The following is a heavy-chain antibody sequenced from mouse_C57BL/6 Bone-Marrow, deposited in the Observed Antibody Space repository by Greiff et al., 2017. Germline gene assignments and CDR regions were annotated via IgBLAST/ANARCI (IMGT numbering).Heavy chain of an antibody. D-gene: IGHD2-3*01. J-gene: IGHJ3*01. CDR2: IWSGGST. V-gene: IGHV2-2*01. CDR3: ARTNLYDVYYVAWFAY. CDR1: GFSLTSYG. Sequence: QVQLQQSGPGLVQPSQSLSITCTVSGFSLTSYGVHWVRQSPGKGLEWLGVIWSGGSTDYNAAFISRLSISKDNSKSKVFFKMNSLQADDTAIYYCARTNLYDVYYVAWFAYWGQGTLVTVSA.